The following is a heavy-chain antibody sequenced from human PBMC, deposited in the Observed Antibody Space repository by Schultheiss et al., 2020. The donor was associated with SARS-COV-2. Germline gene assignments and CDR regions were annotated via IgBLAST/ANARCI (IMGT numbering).Heavy chain of an antibody. Sequence: GGSLRLSCAASGFTFSSYSMNWVRQAPGKGLEWVSYISSSGSTIYYADSVKGRFTISRDNAKNSLYLQMNSLRAEDTAVYYCARDRSHYDFWSGYYTYYYGMDVWGQGTTVTVSS. CDR2: ISSSGSTI. D-gene: IGHD3-3*01. V-gene: IGHV3-48*04. CDR1: GFTFSSYS. J-gene: IGHJ6*02. CDR3: ARDRSHYDFWSGYYTYYYGMDV.